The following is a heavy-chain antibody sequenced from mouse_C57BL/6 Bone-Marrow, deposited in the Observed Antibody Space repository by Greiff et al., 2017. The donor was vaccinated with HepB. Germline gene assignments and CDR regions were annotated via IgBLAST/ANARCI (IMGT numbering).Heavy chain of an antibody. Sequence: VQLQQSGAELARPGASVKLSCKASGYTFTSYGISWVKQRTGQGLEWIGEIYPRSGNTYYNEKFKGKATLTADKSSSTAYMELRSLTSEDSAVYFCARRRKYSNDPFAYWGQGTRVTVSA. V-gene: IGHV1-81*01. J-gene: IGHJ3*01. CDR1: GYTFTSYG. CDR3: ARRRKYSNDPFAY. D-gene: IGHD2-12*01. CDR2: IYPRSGNT.